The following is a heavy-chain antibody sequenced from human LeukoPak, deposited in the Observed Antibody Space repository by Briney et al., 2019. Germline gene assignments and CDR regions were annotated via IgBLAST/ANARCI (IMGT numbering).Heavy chain of an antibody. J-gene: IGHJ3*02. D-gene: IGHD4-17*01. CDR3: ARSDGDYGIGAFDI. Sequence: GGSLRLSCAASGFSFSSYSMNWVRQAPGMGLVWVSSISSSSSYIYYADSVRGRFTMSRDNAKTSLYLQMNSLRAEDTAVYYCARSDGDYGIGAFDIWGQGTMVTVSS. CDR1: GFSFSSYS. CDR2: ISSSSSYI. V-gene: IGHV3-21*01.